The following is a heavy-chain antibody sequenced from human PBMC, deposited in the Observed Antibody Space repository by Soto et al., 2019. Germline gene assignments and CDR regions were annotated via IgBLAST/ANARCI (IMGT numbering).Heavy chain of an antibody. CDR3: ARNVGVGYNSDY. J-gene: IGHJ4*02. CDR1: GFTFSSYG. D-gene: IGHD5-12*01. V-gene: IGHV3-30*03. Sequence: PGGSLRLSCAASGFTFSSYGMHWVRQAPGKGLEWVAVISYDGSNKYYADSVKGRFTVSRDNAKNTLYLQMNSLRTEDTAVYYCARNVGVGYNSDYWGQGT. CDR2: ISYDGSNK.